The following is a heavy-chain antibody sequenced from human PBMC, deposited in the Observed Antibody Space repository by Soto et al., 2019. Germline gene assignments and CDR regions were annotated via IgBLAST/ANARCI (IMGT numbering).Heavy chain of an antibody. D-gene: IGHD6-13*01. CDR3: AAKGQQHLGYYNGLDV. CDR1: GFTFSSSA. Sequence: SVKVSCKASGFTFSSSAVQWVRQARGQRLEWIGWIVVGSGNTIHAQKFQERVSITRDLSTSTAYMELSSLRSEDTGVYYCAAKGQQHLGYYNGLDVWGQGTTVTVSS. J-gene: IGHJ6*02. CDR2: IVVGSGNT. V-gene: IGHV1-58*01.